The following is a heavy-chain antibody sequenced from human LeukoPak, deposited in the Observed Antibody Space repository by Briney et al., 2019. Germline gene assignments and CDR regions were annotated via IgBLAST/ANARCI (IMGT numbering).Heavy chain of an antibody. CDR3: ARDRRVYGSGSSFDY. V-gene: IGHV3-7*01. Sequence: GGSLRLSCAASRFTFSSYWTSWVRQAPGKGLEWVANIKQDGSEKYYVDSVRGRFTISRDNAKNSLYLQMNSLRAEDTAVYYCARDRRVYGSGSSFDYWGQGTLVTVSS. D-gene: IGHD3-10*01. J-gene: IGHJ4*02. CDR1: RFTFSSYW. CDR2: IKQDGSEK.